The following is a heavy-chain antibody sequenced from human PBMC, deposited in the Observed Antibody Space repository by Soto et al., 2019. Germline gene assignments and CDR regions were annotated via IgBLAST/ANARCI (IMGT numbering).Heavy chain of an antibody. Sequence: ESGGGLVKPGGSLRLSCAASGFTFSSYLMNWVRQAPGKGLEWVSAISGSSSYIYYTDSVRGRFTISRDNAKNSVYLQMNSLRVEDTAVYYCVRDPSGALPGFDYWGQGILVTVSS. V-gene: IGHV3-21*01. D-gene: IGHD3-3*01. J-gene: IGHJ4*02. CDR1: GFTFSSYL. CDR2: ISGSSSYI. CDR3: VRDPSGALPGFDY.